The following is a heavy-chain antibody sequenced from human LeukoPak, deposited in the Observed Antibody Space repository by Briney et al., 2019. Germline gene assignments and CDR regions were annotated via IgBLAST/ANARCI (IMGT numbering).Heavy chain of an antibody. Sequence: SETLSLTCAVYGGSFCGYYWSWIRQPPGKGLEWIGEINHSGSTNYNPSLKSRVTISVDTSKNQFSLKLSSVTAADTAVYYCARMGGRITMVRGADPWGQGTLVTVSS. D-gene: IGHD3-10*01. CDR2: INHSGST. CDR3: ARMGGRITMVRGADP. V-gene: IGHV4-34*01. J-gene: IGHJ5*02. CDR1: GGSFCGYY.